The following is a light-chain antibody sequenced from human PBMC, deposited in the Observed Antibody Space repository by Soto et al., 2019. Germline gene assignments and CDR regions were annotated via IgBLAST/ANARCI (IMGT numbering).Light chain of an antibody. CDR3: HQYESAPALT. CDR2: GAS. CDR1: QSMSSNY. J-gene: IGKJ1*01. Sequence: EIVLTQSPATLSLFPGERATLSCRASQSMSSNYLAWYQQKPGQAPRLLIHGASNRATGIPDRFSGAGSGTDFTLTISRLEPEDFAVYYCHQYESAPALTFGQGTKVEIK. V-gene: IGKV3-20*01.